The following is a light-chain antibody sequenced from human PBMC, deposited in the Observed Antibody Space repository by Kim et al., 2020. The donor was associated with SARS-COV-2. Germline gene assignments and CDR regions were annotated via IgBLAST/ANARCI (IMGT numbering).Light chain of an antibody. CDR1: SSDVGRYNY. Sequence: GQSDDISCTGTSSDVGRYNYVSWYQHHPGKAPKLIIYDVTKRPTGVPDRFSGSKSGNTASLTVSGLQAEDEADYYCSSYAGRNDLVFGGGTKVTVL. V-gene: IGLV2-8*01. CDR2: DVT. CDR3: SSYAGRNDLV. J-gene: IGLJ2*01.